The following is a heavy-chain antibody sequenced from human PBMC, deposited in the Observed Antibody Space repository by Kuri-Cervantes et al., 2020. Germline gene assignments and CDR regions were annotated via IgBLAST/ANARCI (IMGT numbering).Heavy chain of an antibody. CDR2: IYPGDSEN. Sequence: GESLKISCTGSGYSFTSYWIGWVRQMLGKGLEWMGIIYPGDSENRYSPSFQGQVTISGDKSISTAYLQMSSLKALDTAMYYCVGKRRGGSLEPFDYWGQGTLVTVSS. CDR1: GYSFTSYW. J-gene: IGHJ4*02. D-gene: IGHD2-15*01. CDR3: VGKRRGGSLEPFDY. V-gene: IGHV5-51*01.